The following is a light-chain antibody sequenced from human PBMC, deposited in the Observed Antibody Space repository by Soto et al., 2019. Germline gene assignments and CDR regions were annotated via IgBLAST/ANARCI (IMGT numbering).Light chain of an antibody. J-gene: IGKJ2*01. Sequence: EIVLTQSPGTLSLSPGERATLSCRASQSVSSSYLAWYQQKPGQAPRLLIYGASSRATGIPDRFSGSGSGTDFKLTISRLEPEDVAVYYCQQYGSSPDTFGQGTKLEIK. CDR1: QSVSSSY. V-gene: IGKV3-20*01. CDR2: GAS. CDR3: QQYGSSPDT.